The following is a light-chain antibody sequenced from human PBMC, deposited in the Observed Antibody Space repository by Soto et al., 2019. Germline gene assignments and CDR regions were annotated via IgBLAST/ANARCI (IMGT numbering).Light chain of an antibody. CDR1: QSVSSNY. CDR3: QQYGSSPPYT. CDR2: GAS. Sequence: EIVLTQSPGTLSLSPGEGATLSCRASQSVSSNYLAWYQQKPGQARRLLIFGASNRASDIPDRFSGSGSGTDFTLTISRLEPEDFAVYYCQQYGSSPPYTFGQGTKLEIK. J-gene: IGKJ2*01. V-gene: IGKV3-20*01.